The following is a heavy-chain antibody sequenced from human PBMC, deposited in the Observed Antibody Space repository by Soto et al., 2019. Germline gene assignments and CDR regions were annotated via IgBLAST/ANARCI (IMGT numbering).Heavy chain of an antibody. D-gene: IGHD6-13*01. CDR2: IIPILGIA. CDR1: GGTFSSYT. J-gene: IGHJ4*02. CDR3: ARVAAAGSPFDY. V-gene: IGHV1-69*02. Sequence: KVSCKASGGTFSSYTISWVRQAPGQGLEWMGRIIPILGIANYAQKFQGRVTITADKSTSTAYMELSSLRSEDTAVYYCARVAAAGSPFDYWGQGTLVTVSS.